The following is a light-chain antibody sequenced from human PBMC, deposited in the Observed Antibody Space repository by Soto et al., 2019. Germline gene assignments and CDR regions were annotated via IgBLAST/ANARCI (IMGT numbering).Light chain of an antibody. Sequence: QSALTQPASVSGSPGQSITISCTGTSSDVGSYNLVSWYQQHPGKAPKLMIYEGNKRPSGVSNRFSVSKSANTASLTISGLQTEDEADYYCLSYVGSNDFVFGTGIKVTVL. J-gene: IGLJ1*01. CDR3: LSYVGSNDFV. CDR1: SSDVGSYNL. CDR2: EGN. V-gene: IGLV2-23*01.